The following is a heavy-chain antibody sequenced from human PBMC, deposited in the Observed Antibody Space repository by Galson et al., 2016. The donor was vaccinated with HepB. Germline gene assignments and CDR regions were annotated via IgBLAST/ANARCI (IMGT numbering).Heavy chain of an antibody. CDR1: GYTFRNNI. V-gene: IGHV1-8*01. CDR3: AREGDGTYYDFLTGPTTLLDN. Sequence: SVKVSCKASGYTFRNNIINWVRQATGQGLEWMGWMNPDSGDTGFAQMFQGRVTLTSNISMSTFYMELSSLRSEDTAVYYCAREGDGTYYDFLTGPTTLLDNWGQGTLVTVSS. CDR2: MNPDSGDT. D-gene: IGHD3-9*01. J-gene: IGHJ4*02.